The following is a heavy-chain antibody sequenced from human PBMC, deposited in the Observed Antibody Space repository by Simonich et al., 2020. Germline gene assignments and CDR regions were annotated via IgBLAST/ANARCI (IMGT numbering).Heavy chain of an antibody. Sequence: QVQLQQWGAGLLKPSETLSLTCAVYGGSFSGYYWSWIRQPPGKGLEWIGEINHSGSTNYNPSRKSRVTISVDTSKNQFSLKLSSVTAADTAVYYCARRGYYNFWSGYEYFQHWGQGTLVTVSS. CDR1: GGSFSGYY. D-gene: IGHD3-3*01. CDR3: ARRGYYNFWSGYEYFQH. V-gene: IGHV4-34*01. CDR2: INHSGST. J-gene: IGHJ1*01.